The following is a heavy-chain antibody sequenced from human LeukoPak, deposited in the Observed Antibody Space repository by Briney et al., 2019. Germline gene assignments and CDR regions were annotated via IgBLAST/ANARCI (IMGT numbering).Heavy chain of an antibody. CDR2: IYYSGST. D-gene: IGHD6-13*01. V-gene: IGHV4-59*01. CDR1: GGSFSGYY. J-gene: IGHJ4*02. CDR3: AREGAAEDY. Sequence: SETLSLTCAVYGGSFSGYYWSWIRQPPGKGLEWIGYIYYSGSTNYNPSLKSRVTISVDTSKNQFSLKLSSVTAADTAVYYCAREGAAEDYWGQGTLVTVSS.